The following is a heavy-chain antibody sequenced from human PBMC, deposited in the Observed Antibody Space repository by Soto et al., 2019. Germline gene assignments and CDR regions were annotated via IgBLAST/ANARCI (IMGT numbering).Heavy chain of an antibody. Sequence: GASLKVSCKASGGTFSSYAISWVRQAPGQGLGWMGGIIPIFGTANYAQKFQGRVTITADESTSTAYMELSSLRSEDTAVYYCAGGYYYDSSGYYRTFDYWGQGTLVTVSS. V-gene: IGHV1-69*13. J-gene: IGHJ4*02. CDR2: IIPIFGTA. CDR3: AGGYYYDSSGYYRTFDY. D-gene: IGHD3-22*01. CDR1: GGTFSSYA.